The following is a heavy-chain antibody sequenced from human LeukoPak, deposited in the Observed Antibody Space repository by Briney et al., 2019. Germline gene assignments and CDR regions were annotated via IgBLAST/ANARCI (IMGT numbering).Heavy chain of an antibody. CDR2: ISYDGRDK. CDR3: AKDLEIFGVVPEPYYFDY. D-gene: IGHD3-3*01. J-gene: IGHJ4*02. V-gene: IGHV3-30*04. CDR1: GFTFSSYA. Sequence: GGSLRLSCAASGFTFSSYAMHWVRQAPGKGLEWVAVISYDGRDKYYADSVKGRFTISRDNSKNTLYLQMNSLRAEDTAVYYCAKDLEIFGVVPEPYYFDYWGQGTLVTVSS.